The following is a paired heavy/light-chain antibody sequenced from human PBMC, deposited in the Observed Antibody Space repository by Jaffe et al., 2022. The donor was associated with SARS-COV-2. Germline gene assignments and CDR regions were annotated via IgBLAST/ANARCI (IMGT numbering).Light chain of an antibody. CDR2: GAS. J-gene: IGKJ5*01. Sequence: EIVLTQSPGTLSLSPGERASLSCRASQSVSSSSLAWYQQKPGQAPRLLIYGASSRATGIPDRFSGSGSGTDFTLTISRLEPEDFAVYFCQQYRTSPITFGQGTRLEIK. V-gene: IGKV3-20*01. CDR3: QQYRTSPIT. CDR1: QSVSSSS.
Heavy chain of an antibody. D-gene: IGHD3-22*01. CDR2: NSASGGTT. Sequence: EVQLVESGGGLVQPGGSLRLSCAASGFSFSTYAMKWVRQAPGKGLEWVSGNSASGGTTYYADSVKGRFTVSRDNSKNTLYLQMNSLRAEDTAVYYCAKAMLSGYGLYCMDVWGKGTTVTVSS. CDR3: AKAMLSGYGLYCMDV. J-gene: IGHJ6*03. CDR1: GFSFSTYA. V-gene: IGHV3-23*04.